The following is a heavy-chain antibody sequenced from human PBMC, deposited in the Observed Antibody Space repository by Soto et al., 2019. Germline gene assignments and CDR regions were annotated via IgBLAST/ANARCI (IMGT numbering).Heavy chain of an antibody. CDR1: GFTFSSYS. Sequence: VQLVESGGGLVQPGGSLRLSCAASGFTFSSYSMNWVRQAPGKGLEWVSYISSSSSTIYYADSVKGRFTISRDKAKNSLYLQMNSLRDEDTAVYYCARVIVVVTNIVFDYWGQGTLVTVSS. CDR3: ARVIVVVTNIVFDY. J-gene: IGHJ4*02. V-gene: IGHV3-48*02. CDR2: ISSSSSTI. D-gene: IGHD3-22*01.